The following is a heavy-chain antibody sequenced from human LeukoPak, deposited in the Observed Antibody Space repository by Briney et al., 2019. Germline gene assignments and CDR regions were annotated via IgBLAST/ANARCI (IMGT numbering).Heavy chain of an antibody. CDR2: INTNTGNP. CDR3: ARDLYYYDSSGYADDY. J-gene: IGHJ4*02. D-gene: IGHD3-22*01. V-gene: IGHV7-4-1*02. CDR1: GYTFTSYA. Sequence: ASVKVSCKASGYTFTSYAMNWVRQAPGQGLEWMGWINTNTGNPTYAQGFTGRFVFSLDASVSTAYLQISSLKAEDTAVYYCARDLYYYDSSGYADDYWGQGTLVTVSS.